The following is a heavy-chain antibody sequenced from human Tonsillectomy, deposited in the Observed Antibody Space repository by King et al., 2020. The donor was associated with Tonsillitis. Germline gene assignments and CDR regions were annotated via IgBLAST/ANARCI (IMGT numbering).Heavy chain of an antibody. V-gene: IGHV3-9*01. Sequence: VQLVESGGGLVQPGRSLRLSCAASGFTFEDYAMHWVRQAPGKGLEGVSSIKWNNSSMGYADSVKGRFTIYRDNAKNSLYLQVDSLRPEDTALYYCAKDLEAVASRYYGMDVWGQGTTVTVSS. D-gene: IGHD6-19*01. CDR2: IKWNNSSM. CDR3: AKDLEAVASRYYGMDV. J-gene: IGHJ6*02. CDR1: GFTFEDYA.